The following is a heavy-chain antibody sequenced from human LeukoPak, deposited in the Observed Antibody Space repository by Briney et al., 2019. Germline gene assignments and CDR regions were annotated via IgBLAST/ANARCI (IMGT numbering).Heavy chain of an antibody. CDR1: GFIFSHHG. CDR2: IRADAVTT. J-gene: IGHJ4*02. Sequence: GGSLRLSCATSGFIFSHHGMNWVRQAPGKGLEWVSGIRADAVTTYYADSVKGRFTISRDNSNNTLYLQMNSLRAEDTAVYYCAKDPDCTSGVCYTFFDYWGQGTLVTVSS. D-gene: IGHD2-8*01. V-gene: IGHV3-23*01. CDR3: AKDPDCTSGVCYTFFDY.